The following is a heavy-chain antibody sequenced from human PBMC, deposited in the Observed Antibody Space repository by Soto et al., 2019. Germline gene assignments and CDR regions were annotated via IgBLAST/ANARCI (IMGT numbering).Heavy chain of an antibody. CDR1: GFTYSHDA. J-gene: IGHJ4*01. CDR2: IAADGADK. V-gene: IGHV3-30*18. Sequence: GGSLRLSCAVSGFTYSHDAMHWVRQAPGKGLEWVAVIAADGADKHYADSVKGRFTISRDNPKNTLSLQMNSLRAEDTAVYYCAKDPSRAAAYYFEYWGHGTLVTVSS. D-gene: IGHD6-13*01. CDR3: AKDPSRAAAYYFEY.